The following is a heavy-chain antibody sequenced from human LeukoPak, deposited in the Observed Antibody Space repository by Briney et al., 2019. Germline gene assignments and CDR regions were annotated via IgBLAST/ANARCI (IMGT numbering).Heavy chain of an antibody. CDR1: GGSISSYY. CDR3: AAFYYDSSGYYQFDY. Sequence: SETLSLTCTVAGGSISSYYWGWIRQPPGKGLEWIGSIYYSGSINYNPSLKSRVTISVDTSKNQFSLKLSSVTAADTALYYCAAFYYDSSGYYQFDYWGQGTLVTVSS. D-gene: IGHD3-22*01. CDR2: IYYSGSI. J-gene: IGHJ4*02. V-gene: IGHV4-59*08.